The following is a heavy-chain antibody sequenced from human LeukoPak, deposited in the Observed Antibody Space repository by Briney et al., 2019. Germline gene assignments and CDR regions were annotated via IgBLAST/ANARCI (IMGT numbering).Heavy chain of an antibody. J-gene: IGHJ3*02. CDR3: AREGRNCSGGSCNDAFDI. CDR2: IYYSGST. V-gene: IGHV4-59*01. CDR1: GGSISSYY. Sequence: SETLSLTCTVSGGSISSYYWSWIRQPPGKGLEWIGYIYYSGSTNYNPSLKSRVTISVDTSKNQFSLKLSSVTAADTAVYYCAREGRNCSGGSCNDAFDIWGQGTMVTVSS. D-gene: IGHD2-15*01.